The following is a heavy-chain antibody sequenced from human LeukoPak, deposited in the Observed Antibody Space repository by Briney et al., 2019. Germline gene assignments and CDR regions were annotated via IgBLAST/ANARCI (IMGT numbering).Heavy chain of an antibody. CDR3: ARFGPDHWYFDL. Sequence: PSETLSLTCTVSGGSLSNGSNYWSWIRQPAGKGLEWIGRIYMSGSTNYNPSLKSRVIISVDTSKNQFSLKLSSVTAADTAVYYCARFGPDHWYFDLWGRGTLVTVSS. V-gene: IGHV4-61*02. CDR2: IYMSGST. CDR1: GGSLSNGSNY. D-gene: IGHD3-16*01. J-gene: IGHJ2*01.